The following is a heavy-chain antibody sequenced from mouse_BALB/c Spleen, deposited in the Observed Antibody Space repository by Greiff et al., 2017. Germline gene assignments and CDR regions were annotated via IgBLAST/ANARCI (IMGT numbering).Heavy chain of an antibody. CDR3: ARVYGSSLSYWYFDV. J-gene: IGHJ1*01. Sequence: QVQLQQSGPGLVAPSQSLSITCTVSGFSLTGYGVNWVRQPPGKGLEWLGMIWGDGSTDYNSALKSRLSISKDNSKSQVFLKMNSLQTDDTARYYCARVYGSSLSYWYFDVWGAGTTVTVSS. CDR2: IWGDGST. V-gene: IGHV2-6-7*01. CDR1: GFSLTGYG. D-gene: IGHD1-1*01.